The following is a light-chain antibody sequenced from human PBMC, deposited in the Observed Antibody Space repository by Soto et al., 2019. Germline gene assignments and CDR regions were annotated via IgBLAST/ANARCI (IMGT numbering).Light chain of an antibody. J-gene: IGKJ1*01. Sequence: EMVFTQSPGTLSLSPGEGATLSCRASQSVSSSFLAWYQQKPGQAPRLLIYGASSRATGIPARFSGSGSGTEFTLTISSLQSEDFAVYYCQQYHNLWTFGQGTKVDIK. CDR2: GAS. V-gene: IGKV3-20*01. CDR1: QSVSSSF. CDR3: QQYHNLWT.